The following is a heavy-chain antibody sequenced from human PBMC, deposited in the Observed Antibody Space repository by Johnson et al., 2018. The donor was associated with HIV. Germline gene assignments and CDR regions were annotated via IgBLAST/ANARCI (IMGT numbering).Heavy chain of an antibody. CDR1: GFSFSNYG. CDR2: IRYDGSNK. D-gene: IGHD6-19*01. CDR3: ARVGGIAVAPNDAFDI. Sequence: QVLLVESGGGVVQPGGSLRLSCAASGFSFSNYGMHWVRQAPGKGLEWVAFIRYDGSNKYYADSVKGRFTLSRDNSKNTLYLQMNSLRAEDTAVYYCARVGGIAVAPNDAFDIWGQGTIVTVSS. J-gene: IGHJ3*02. V-gene: IGHV3-30*02.